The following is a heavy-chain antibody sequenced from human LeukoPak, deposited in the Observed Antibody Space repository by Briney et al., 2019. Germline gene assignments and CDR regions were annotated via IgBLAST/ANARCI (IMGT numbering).Heavy chain of an antibody. Sequence: SETLSLTCTVSGGSISSYYWSWIRQPPGKGLEGIGYIYYSGSTTYNPSLKSRVTISVDTSKNKFSLKLSSVTAADQAVYYCARLAPYYGDYWLPDYWGQGTLVTVSS. CDR3: ARLAPYYGDYWLPDY. CDR2: IYYSGST. CDR1: GGSISSYY. D-gene: IGHD4-17*01. V-gene: IGHV4-59*08. J-gene: IGHJ4*02.